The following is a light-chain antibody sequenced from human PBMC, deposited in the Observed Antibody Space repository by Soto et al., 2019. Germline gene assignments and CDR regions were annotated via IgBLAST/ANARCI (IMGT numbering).Light chain of an antibody. Sequence: IQMTQSPSSLSASVGDRLSITCRASQVITNDLGWYQQRPGKAPKRLIYAASTLQSEVPSRFSGSGSGTEFTLTISSLQPEDVATYYCLQLNTYPWTFGQGTKVDNK. CDR1: QVITND. J-gene: IGKJ1*01. V-gene: IGKV1-17*01. CDR3: LQLNTYPWT. CDR2: AAS.